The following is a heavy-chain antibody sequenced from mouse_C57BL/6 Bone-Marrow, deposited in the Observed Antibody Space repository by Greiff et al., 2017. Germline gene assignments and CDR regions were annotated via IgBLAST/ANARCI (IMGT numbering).Heavy chain of an antibody. J-gene: IGHJ3*01. CDR1: GFTIKDYY. D-gene: IGHD4-1*01. CDR2: IDPEDGET. CDR3: ALSGTGHLFAY. Sequence: VQLQQSGAELVKPGASVKLSCTASGFTIKDYYMHWVKQRTEQGLEWIGRIDPEDGETKYDPKFQGKATITADTSSNTAYLQLSSLTSEDTAVYYCALSGTGHLFAYWGQGTLVTVSA. V-gene: IGHV14-2*01.